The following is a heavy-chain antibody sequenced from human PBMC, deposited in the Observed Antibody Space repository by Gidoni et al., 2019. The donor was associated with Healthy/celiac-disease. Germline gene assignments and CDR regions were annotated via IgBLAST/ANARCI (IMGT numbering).Heavy chain of an antibody. CDR1: GFTLSRYA. CDR3: AKTPYIDY. Sequence: EVQLLESGGVSVQPGGSLILSCAAAGFTLSRYAMSWLRQAPGKGLEWVAAISGSGGSTYYADSVKGRFTISRDNSKNTLYLQMNSLRAEDTAVYYCAKTPYIDYWGQGTLVTVSS. J-gene: IGHJ4*02. CDR2: ISGSGGST. V-gene: IGHV3-23*01.